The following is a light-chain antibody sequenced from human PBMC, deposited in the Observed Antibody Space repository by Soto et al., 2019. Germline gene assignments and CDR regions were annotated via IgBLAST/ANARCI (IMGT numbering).Light chain of an antibody. CDR2: GAS. V-gene: IGKV3-15*01. J-gene: IGKJ1*01. Sequence: EILMTQSPATLSVSPGERATLSCRTSLSVSSNLDWYQQRPGQAPRLLIFGASTRATGVAARFSGSGSGTGFTLTISGLQSDDFAVYYCLQYDDWRSWTFGPGTKGET. CDR1: LSVSSN. CDR3: LQYDDWRSWT.